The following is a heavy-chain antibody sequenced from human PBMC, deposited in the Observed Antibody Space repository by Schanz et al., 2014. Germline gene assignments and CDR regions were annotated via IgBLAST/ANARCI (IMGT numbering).Heavy chain of an antibody. D-gene: IGHD2-2*01. CDR3: ARGTMPGTFDI. V-gene: IGHV1-69*09. Sequence: QVQLVQSGTQVKKPGASVKVSCKASGYTFISYGIKWVRQAPGQGLEWMGRIIPILGIANYAQKFQGRVTITADKSTFTAYMELSSLRYEDTALYYCARGTMPGTFDIWGQGTMVTVSS. CDR1: GYTFISYG. CDR2: IIPILGIA. J-gene: IGHJ3*02.